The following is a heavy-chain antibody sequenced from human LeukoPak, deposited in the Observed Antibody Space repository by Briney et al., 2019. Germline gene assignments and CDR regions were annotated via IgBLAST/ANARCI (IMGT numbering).Heavy chain of an antibody. D-gene: IGHD6-6*01. J-gene: IGHJ5*02. CDR3: ARVLVLPLTNWFDP. V-gene: IGHV4-59*01. CDR2: IYYSGST. CDR1: GGSISSYY. Sequence: SATLSLTCTVSGGSISSYYWSWIRQPPGKGLEWIGYIYYSGSTNYNPSLKSRVTISVDTSKNQFSLKLSSVTAADTAVYYCARVLVLPLTNWFDPWGQGTLVTVSS.